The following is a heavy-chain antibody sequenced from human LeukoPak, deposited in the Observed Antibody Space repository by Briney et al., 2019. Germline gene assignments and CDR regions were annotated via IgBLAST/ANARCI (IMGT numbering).Heavy chain of an antibody. D-gene: IGHD2-8*02. CDR3: ARDTPISLREYCTGSGCHNNGFDI. Sequence: ASVKVSCKASGYTFTSYDINWVRQATGQGLEWMGWMNPNSGNTGYAQKFQDRLTMTTDTSTSTAYMDLGSLRLDDTAMYYCARDTPISLREYCTGSGCHNNGFDIWGQGTMVTVSS. J-gene: IGHJ3*02. V-gene: IGHV1-8*01. CDR1: GYTFTSYD. CDR2: MNPNSGNT.